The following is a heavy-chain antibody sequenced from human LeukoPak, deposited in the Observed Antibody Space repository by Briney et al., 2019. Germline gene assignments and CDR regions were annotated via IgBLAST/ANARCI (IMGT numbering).Heavy chain of an antibody. CDR3: ARGRPPSNWGFDW. CDR2: ISYDSSNY. V-gene: IGHV3-30-3*01. Sequence: GGSLRLSCAASGFTLSTYAMHRVRQAPGRGLEWVAGISYDSSNYYYADSVKGRFTISRDNSRNSLYLQMNSLRVEDTAIYYCARGRPPSNWGFDWXXXGTXVXVSS. D-gene: IGHD7-27*01. J-gene: IGHJ4*02. CDR1: GFTLSTYA.